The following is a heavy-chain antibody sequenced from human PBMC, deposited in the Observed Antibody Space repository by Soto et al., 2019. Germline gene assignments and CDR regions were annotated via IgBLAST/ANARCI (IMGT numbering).Heavy chain of an antibody. V-gene: IGHV3-23*01. CDR2: ISTSAHTT. J-gene: IGHJ4*02. D-gene: IGHD4-4*01. Sequence: GGSLRLSCAASGFTFSRYAMSWVRKAPGKGLEWVSSISTSAHTTYYADSVKGRFTISPDNPKNTLYVHMNVLRVEDTAVYYCASGPTVGAVTTYYFDYWGQGALVTVSS. CDR3: ASGPTVGAVTTYYFDY. CDR1: GFTFSRYA.